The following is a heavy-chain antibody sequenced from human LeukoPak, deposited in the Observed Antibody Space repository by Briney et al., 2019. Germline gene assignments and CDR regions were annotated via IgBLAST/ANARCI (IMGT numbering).Heavy chain of an antibody. CDR2: IQDDGAKT. CDR3: AAQTITLVVVISPFDY. V-gene: IGHV3-30*02. CDR1: GFTFNTYT. J-gene: IGHJ4*02. D-gene: IGHD3-22*01. Sequence: GGSLRLSCAASGFTFNTYTMHWVRQAPGKGLEWVALIQDDGAKTNYAGSVRGRFTISRDNSRRTVYLQMNSLKPDDTAVYYCAAQTITLVVVISPFDYWGQGDLVTVSS.